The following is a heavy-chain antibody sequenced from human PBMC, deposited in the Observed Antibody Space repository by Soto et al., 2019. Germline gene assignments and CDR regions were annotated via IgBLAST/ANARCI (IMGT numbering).Heavy chain of an antibody. CDR3: ARGEEYYDILTGYYNGYAFDI. Sequence: SETLSLTCTVSCGSISSGGYYWSWIRQHPGKGLEWIGYIYYSGSTYYNPSLKSRVTISVDTSKNQFSLKLSSVTAADTAVYYCARGEEYYDILTGYYNGYAFDIWGQGTMVTV. CDR1: CGSISSGGYY. J-gene: IGHJ3*02. CDR2: IYYSGST. D-gene: IGHD3-9*01. V-gene: IGHV4-31*03.